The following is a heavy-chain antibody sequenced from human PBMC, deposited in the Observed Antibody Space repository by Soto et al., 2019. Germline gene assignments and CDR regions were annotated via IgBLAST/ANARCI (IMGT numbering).Heavy chain of an antibody. CDR3: ARTAPMDAGDKYYYDF. D-gene: IGHD3-16*01. CDR1: GGTFSTFG. CDR2: IIPFFGTA. Sequence: VKVSCKTSGGTFSTFGISWVRQAPGQGLEWMGGIIPFFGTAEYSQKFEDRITITADESTNTVYMDLRSLTSEDTAIYYCARTAPMDAGDKYYYDFWGQGALVTVS. V-gene: IGHV1-69*01. J-gene: IGHJ4*02.